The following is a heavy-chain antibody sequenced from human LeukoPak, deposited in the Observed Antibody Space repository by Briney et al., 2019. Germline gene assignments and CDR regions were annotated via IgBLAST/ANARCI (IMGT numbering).Heavy chain of an antibody. Sequence: GESLKISCKGSGYSFTSYWIGSVRQMPGKGLEWMGIIYPGDSDTRYSPSFQGQVTISADKSISTAYLQWSSLKASDTTMYYCARHPVIAAAGGYYYYGMDVWGQGTTVTVSS. J-gene: IGHJ6*02. CDR2: IYPGDSDT. V-gene: IGHV5-51*01. CDR1: GYSFTSYW. CDR3: ARHPVIAAAGGYYYYGMDV. D-gene: IGHD6-13*01.